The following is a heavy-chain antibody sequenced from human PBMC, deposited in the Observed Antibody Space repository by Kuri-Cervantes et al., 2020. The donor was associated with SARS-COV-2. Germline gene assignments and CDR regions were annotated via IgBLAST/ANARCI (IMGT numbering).Heavy chain of an antibody. CDR3: ARGNYYDSSGYFYYYGMDV. J-gene: IGHJ6*02. V-gene: IGHV3-15*01. CDR1: GFTFSNAW. Sequence: GESLKISCAASGFTFSNAWMSWVRQAPGKGLEWVGRIKSKTDGGTTDYAAPVKGRFTISRDDSKNSLYLQMNSLKTEDTAVYYCARGNYYDSSGYFYYYGMDVWGQGTTVTVSS. CDR2: IKSKTDGGTT. D-gene: IGHD3-22*01.